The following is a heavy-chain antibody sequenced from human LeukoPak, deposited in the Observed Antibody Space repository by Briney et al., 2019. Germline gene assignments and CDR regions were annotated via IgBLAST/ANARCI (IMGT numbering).Heavy chain of an antibody. V-gene: IGHV4-59*01. CDR2: IYYSGTT. Sequence: SETLSLTCTVSGGSISTYHWSWIRQSPGKRLEWIGYIYYSGTTNYNPSLKSRVTISVDTSKNQFSLKLSSVTAADTAVYYCARSAAAANWFDPWGQGTLVTVSS. CDR1: GGSISTYH. D-gene: IGHD6-13*01. CDR3: ARSAAAANWFDP. J-gene: IGHJ5*02.